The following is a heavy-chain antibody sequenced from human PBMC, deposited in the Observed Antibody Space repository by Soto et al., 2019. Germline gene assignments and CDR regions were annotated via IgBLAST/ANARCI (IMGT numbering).Heavy chain of an antibody. CDR1: GGSISSNGYY. D-gene: IGHD3-10*01. J-gene: IGHJ1*01. Sequence: PSETLSLTCTVSGGSISSNGYYWTWIRQPPGKGLEWIGYISYSGSTFYNPSLKSRITISIDTSKNQFSLRLNSANAADTAFYYCARSQFGSRSDAWGQGTLVTVSS. CDR2: ISYSGST. CDR3: ARSQFGSRSDA. V-gene: IGHV4-30-4*01.